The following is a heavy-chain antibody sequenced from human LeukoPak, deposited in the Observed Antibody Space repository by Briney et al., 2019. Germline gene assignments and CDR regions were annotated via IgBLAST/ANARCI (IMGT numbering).Heavy chain of an antibody. CDR2: IKEDGSEK. D-gene: IGHD6-19*01. V-gene: IGHV3-7*03. Sequence: GGSLRLSCVASGFTFNKYWMTWVRQAPGKGLEWVAYIKEDGSEKYYVDSVKGRFTISRDNAKNSLYLQMNSLRAEDTALYYCAKDKKHWLVYGMDVWGQGTLVTVSS. CDR3: AKDKKHWLVYGMDV. J-gene: IGHJ6*02. CDR1: GFTFNKYW.